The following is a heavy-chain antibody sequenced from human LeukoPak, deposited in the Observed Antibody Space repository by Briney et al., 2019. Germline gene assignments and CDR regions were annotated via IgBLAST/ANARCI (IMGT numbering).Heavy chain of an antibody. D-gene: IGHD5-18*01. CDR1: GFTFSSYA. CDR2: IGGSGYST. Sequence: GGSLRLSCAASGFTFSSYAMSWVRQAPGKGLEWVSAIGGSGYSTYYADSVKGRFTISRDNAKNSLYLQMNSLRAEDTALYYCAKDDGYSYGYHYWGQGTLVAVSS. V-gene: IGHV3-23*01. J-gene: IGHJ4*02. CDR3: AKDDGYSYGYHY.